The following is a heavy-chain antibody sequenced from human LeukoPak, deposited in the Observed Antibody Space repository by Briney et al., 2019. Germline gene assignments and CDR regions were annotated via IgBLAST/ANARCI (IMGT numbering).Heavy chain of an antibody. CDR2: IYYSGST. Sequence: PSETLSLTCTVSGGSISSTSSYWGWIRQPPGKGLEWIATIYYSGSTYYNASLKSRITIAVDTSKSQFSLKLSSVTAADTAVYYCARGVGYTYYYDSSGYYVDYWGQGTLVTVSS. D-gene: IGHD3-22*01. CDR3: ARGVGYTYYYDSSGYYVDY. J-gene: IGHJ4*02. CDR1: GGSISSTSSY. V-gene: IGHV4-39*07.